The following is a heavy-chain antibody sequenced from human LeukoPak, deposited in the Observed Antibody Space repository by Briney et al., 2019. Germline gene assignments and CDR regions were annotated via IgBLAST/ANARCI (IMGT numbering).Heavy chain of an antibody. Sequence: SETLSLACSVSGGSIGRATYYWGWIRRPPGKGLEWIGTMYYSGNTDYNPSLKSRITISVDTSKNQFYLRLTSVTAADTALYYCALPYFGAGVDAFDIWGQGTRVAVSS. CDR3: ALPYFGAGVDAFDI. V-gene: IGHV4-39*07. CDR1: GGSIGRATYY. J-gene: IGHJ3*02. CDR2: MYYSGNT. D-gene: IGHD3-10*01.